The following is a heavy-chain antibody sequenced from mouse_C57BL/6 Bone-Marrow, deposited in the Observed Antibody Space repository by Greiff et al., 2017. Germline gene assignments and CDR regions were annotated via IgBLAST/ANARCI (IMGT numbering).Heavy chain of an antibody. CDR3: ARADYDGYPYYFDY. J-gene: IGHJ2*01. Sequence: EVHLVESGGGLVKPGGSLKLSCAASGFTFSSYAMSWVRQTPEKRLEWVATISDGGSYTYYPDNVKGRFTISRDNAKNNLYLQMSHLKSEDTAMYYCARADYDGYPYYFDYWGQGTTLTVSS. CDR2: ISDGGSYT. V-gene: IGHV5-4*01. D-gene: IGHD2-3*01. CDR1: GFTFSSYA.